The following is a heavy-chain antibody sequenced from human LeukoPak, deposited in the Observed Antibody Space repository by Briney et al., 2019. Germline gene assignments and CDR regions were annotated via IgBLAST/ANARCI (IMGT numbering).Heavy chain of an antibody. CDR3: AKRGVVIRVILVGFHKEAYYFDS. CDR2: ISDSGGST. J-gene: IGHJ4*02. V-gene: IGHV3-23*01. Sequence: GGSLRLSCAVSGIILSNYGMSWVRQAPGKGLEWVAGISDSGGSTNYADSVKGRFTISRDNPKNTLYLQMNSLRAEDTAVYFCAKRGVVIRVILVGFHKEAYYFDSWGQGALVTVSS. CDR1: GIILSNYG. D-gene: IGHD3-22*01.